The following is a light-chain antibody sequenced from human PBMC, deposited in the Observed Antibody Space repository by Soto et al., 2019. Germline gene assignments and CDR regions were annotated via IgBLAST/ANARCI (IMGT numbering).Light chain of an antibody. V-gene: IGLV4-69*01. CDR1: SGHSSYA. J-gene: IGLJ1*01. CDR2: LNSDGSH. Sequence: QLVLTQSPSASASLGASVKLTCTLSSGHSSYAIAWHQQQPEKGPRYLMKLNSDGSHSKGDGIPDRFSGSSSGAERYLTISGLQSEDEVDYYCQTWGTGIHYVFGTGTKHTVL. CDR3: QTWGTGIHYV.